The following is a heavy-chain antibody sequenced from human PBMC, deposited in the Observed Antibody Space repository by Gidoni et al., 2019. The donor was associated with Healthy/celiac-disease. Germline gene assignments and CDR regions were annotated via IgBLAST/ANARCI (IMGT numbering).Heavy chain of an antibody. Sequence: GLRWVSSISSSSSYIYYADSVKGRFTISRDNAKNSLYLQMNSLRAEDTAVYYCARGTIADDAFDIWGQGTIVTVSS. CDR3: ARGTIADDAFDI. CDR2: ISSSSSYI. D-gene: IGHD2-21*01. V-gene: IGHV3-21*01. J-gene: IGHJ3*02.